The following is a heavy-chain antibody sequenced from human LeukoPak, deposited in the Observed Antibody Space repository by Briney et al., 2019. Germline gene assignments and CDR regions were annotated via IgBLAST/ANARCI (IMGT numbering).Heavy chain of an antibody. D-gene: IGHD4-17*01. Sequence: GGSLRLSCAASGFTFSNYGMHWVRQAPGKGLEGVAVIWYDGSKEYYVDSVKGRFTISRDNSKNTLFLQMNSLRAEDTAVYYCARPTTVTTSDAFDIWGQGTMVTVSS. CDR1: GFTFSNYG. J-gene: IGHJ3*02. CDR2: IWYDGSKE. V-gene: IGHV3-33*01. CDR3: ARPTTVTTSDAFDI.